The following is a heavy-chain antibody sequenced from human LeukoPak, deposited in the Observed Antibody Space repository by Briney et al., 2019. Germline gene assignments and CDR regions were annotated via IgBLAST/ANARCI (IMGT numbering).Heavy chain of an antibody. J-gene: IGHJ3*02. CDR3: ARVLRVFGCSGGSCYSGDAFDI. D-gene: IGHD2-15*01. CDR2: IYYSGST. Sequence: PSETLSLTCAVYGGSFSGYYWSWIRQPPGKGLEWIGSIYYSGSTYYNPSLKSRVTISVDTSKNQFSLKLSSVTAADTAVYYCARVLRVFGCSGGSCYSGDAFDIWGQGTMVTVSS. CDR1: GGSFSGYY. V-gene: IGHV4-34*01.